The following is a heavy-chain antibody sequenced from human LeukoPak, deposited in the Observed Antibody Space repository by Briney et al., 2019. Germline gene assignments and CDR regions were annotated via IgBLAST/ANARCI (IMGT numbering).Heavy chain of an antibody. Sequence: SETLSLTCAVYGGSFSGYYWSWIRQPPGKGLEWIGEINHSGSTNYNPSLKSRVTISVDTSKNQFSLKLSSVTAADTAVYYCAGGGGGITISFLPKNRRTSKGRHYYMDVWGKGTTVTISS. D-gene: IGHD3-9*01. J-gene: IGHJ6*03. CDR2: INHSGST. V-gene: IGHV4-34*01. CDR3: AGGGGGITISFLPKNRRTSKGRHYYMDV. CDR1: GGSFSGYY.